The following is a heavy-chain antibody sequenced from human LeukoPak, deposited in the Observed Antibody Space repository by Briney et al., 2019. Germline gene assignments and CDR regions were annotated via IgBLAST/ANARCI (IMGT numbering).Heavy chain of an antibody. V-gene: IGHV1-18*01. CDR1: GYTFTSYG. Sequence: ASVKVSCKASGYTFTSYGISWVRQAPRQGLEWMGWISAYNGNTHYAQKLQGRVTMTTDTSTSTVYMELRSLRSDDTAVYYCARGSPPRRNYDSRGYYSYYFDYWGQGTLVTVSS. J-gene: IGHJ4*02. CDR3: ARGSPPRRNYDSRGYYSYYFDY. D-gene: IGHD3-22*01. CDR2: ISAYNGNT.